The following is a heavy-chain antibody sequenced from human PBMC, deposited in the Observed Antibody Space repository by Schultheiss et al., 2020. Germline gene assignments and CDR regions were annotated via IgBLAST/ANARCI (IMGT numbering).Heavy chain of an antibody. V-gene: IGHV3-53*01. CDR2: IYSGGST. D-gene: IGHD5-18*01. CDR3: ATRSGGYSYGYSYYYYGMDV. Sequence: GGSLRLSCAASGFTVSSNYMSWVRQAPGKGLEWVSVIYSGGSTYYADSVKGRFTISRDNSKNTLYLQMNSLRAEDTAVYYCATRSGGYSYGYSYYYYGMDVWGQGTTVTVSS. CDR1: GFTVSSNY. J-gene: IGHJ6*02.